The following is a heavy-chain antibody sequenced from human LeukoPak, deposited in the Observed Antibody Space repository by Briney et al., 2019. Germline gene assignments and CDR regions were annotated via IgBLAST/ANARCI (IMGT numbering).Heavy chain of an antibody. V-gene: IGHV4-39*01. CDR2: IYYSGST. D-gene: IGHD5-18*01. J-gene: IGHJ5*02. CDR1: GGSISSSSYY. CDR3: APHTAYSYGLSS. Sequence: SETLSLTCTVSGGSISSSSYYWGWIRQPPGKGLEWIGSIYYSGSTYYNPSLKSRVTISVDTSKNQFSLKLSSVTAADTAVHYCAPHTAYSYGLSSWGQGTLVTVSS.